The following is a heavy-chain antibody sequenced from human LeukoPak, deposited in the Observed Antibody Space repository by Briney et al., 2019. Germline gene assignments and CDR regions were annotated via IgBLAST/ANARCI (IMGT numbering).Heavy chain of an antibody. CDR2: FDPEDGET. Sequence: ASVKVSCKVSGYTLTELSMHWVRQAPGKGLEWMGGFDPEDGETIYAQKFQGRVTMTEDTSTDTAYVELSSLRSEDTAVYYCATPGGYCSSTSCPIDYWGQGTLVTVSS. D-gene: IGHD2-2*01. J-gene: IGHJ4*02. CDR3: ATPGGYCSSTSCPIDY. V-gene: IGHV1-24*01. CDR1: GYTLTELS.